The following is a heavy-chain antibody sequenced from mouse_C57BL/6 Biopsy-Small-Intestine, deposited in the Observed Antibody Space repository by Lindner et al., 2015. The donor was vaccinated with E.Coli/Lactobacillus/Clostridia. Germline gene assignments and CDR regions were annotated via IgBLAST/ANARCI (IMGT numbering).Heavy chain of an antibody. CDR1: GFTFSDYG. D-gene: IGHD3-2*02. CDR2: ISGGRRTI. J-gene: IGHJ4*01. V-gene: IGHV5-17*01. CDR3: ARSQGFYAMDY. Sequence: VQLQESGGDLVKPGGSLKLSCAASGFTFSDYGMHWVRQAPEKGLEWVAYISGGRRTIYYADTVKGRFTISRDNAKNTLFLQMTGLRSEDTAMYYCARSQGFYAMDYWGQGTSVTVSS.